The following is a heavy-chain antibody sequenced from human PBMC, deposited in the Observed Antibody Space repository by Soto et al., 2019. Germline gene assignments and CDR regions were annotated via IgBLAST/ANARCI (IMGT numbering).Heavy chain of an antibody. CDR2: ISYDGKIK. CDR3: AKEGTVKRAYYFDY. Sequence: QVQLVESGGGVVQPGRSLRLSCAASGFTFSNYGMQWVRQAPGKGLEWVAVISYDGKIKYYADSVKGRFTISRDNSKNTLYRQMDGLRADDTAVYHCAKEGTVKRAYYFDYWGQGTLVTVSS. V-gene: IGHV3-30*18. J-gene: IGHJ4*02. CDR1: GFTFSNYG. D-gene: IGHD2-21*02.